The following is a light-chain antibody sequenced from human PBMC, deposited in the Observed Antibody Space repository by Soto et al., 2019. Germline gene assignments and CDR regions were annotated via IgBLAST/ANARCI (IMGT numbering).Light chain of an antibody. J-gene: IGKJ4*01. CDR2: DTS. CDR1: QSVSNY. CDR3: QQRKNWPLSVS. Sequence: EIVLTQSPATLSLSPGERATLSCRASQSVSNYVAWYQQKPGQAPRLLIYDTSSRATGIPAKFSGGGSGTDFTLTISNLEPEDSAVYYCQQRKNWPLSVSFGRGTKVEIK. V-gene: IGKV3-11*01.